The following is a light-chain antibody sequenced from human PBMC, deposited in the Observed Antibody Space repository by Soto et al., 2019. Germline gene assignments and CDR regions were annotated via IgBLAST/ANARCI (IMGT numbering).Light chain of an antibody. J-gene: IGLJ1*01. CDR3: SSYTGSSTPYV. CDR1: SSDIGAYNY. CDR2: EVS. V-gene: IGLV2-14*01. Sequence: QSVLTQSASVSGSPGQSITISCTGTSSDIGAYNYVSWYQQHTGKAPKLMIYEVSNPPSGVSNRFSGSKSGNTASLTISGLQDEDEADYYCSSYTGSSTPYVFGTGTKLTVL.